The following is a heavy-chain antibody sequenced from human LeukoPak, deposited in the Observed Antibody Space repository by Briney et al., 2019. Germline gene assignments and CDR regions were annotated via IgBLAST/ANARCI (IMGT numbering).Heavy chain of an antibody. CDR2: ISYGGSNK. D-gene: IGHD6-13*01. V-gene: IGHV3-30*18. CDR3: AKDTAAAGTPLYFDY. J-gene: IGHJ4*02. Sequence: GGSLRLSCAASGFTFSSYGMHWVRQAPGKGLEWVAVISYGGSNKYYADSVKGRFTISRDNSKNTLYLQMNSLRAEDTAVYYCAKDTAAAGTPLYFDYWGQGTLVTVSS. CDR1: GFTFSSYG.